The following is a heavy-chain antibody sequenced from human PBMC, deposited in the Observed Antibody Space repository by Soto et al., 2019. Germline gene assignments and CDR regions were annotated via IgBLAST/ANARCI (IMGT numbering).Heavy chain of an antibody. CDR3: AREVLGYGGNTFDY. D-gene: IGHD4-17*01. J-gene: IGHJ4*02. V-gene: IGHV3-21*01. CDR2: ISSSSSYI. CDR1: GFTFSSYS. Sequence: LRLSCAASGFTFSSYSMNWVRQAPGKGLEWVSSISSSSSYIYYADSVKGRFTISRDNAKNSLYLQMNSLRAEDTAVYYCAREVLGYGGNTFDYWGQGTLVTAPQ.